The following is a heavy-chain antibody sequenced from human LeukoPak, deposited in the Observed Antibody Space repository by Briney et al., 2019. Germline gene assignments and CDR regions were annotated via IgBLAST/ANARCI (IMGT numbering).Heavy chain of an antibody. Sequence: PSETLSLTCIVSGGSISNYHWSWIRQPPGKGLEWIGYVSYTGSTNCNPSLKSRVTMSVDTSKNQFSLKLSSVTAADTAVYYCARGLGFYDILTGYFQVNWFDPWGQGTLVTVSS. V-gene: IGHV4-59*12. CDR1: GGSISNYH. CDR3: ARGLGFYDILTGYFQVNWFDP. CDR2: VSYTGST. D-gene: IGHD3-9*01. J-gene: IGHJ5*02.